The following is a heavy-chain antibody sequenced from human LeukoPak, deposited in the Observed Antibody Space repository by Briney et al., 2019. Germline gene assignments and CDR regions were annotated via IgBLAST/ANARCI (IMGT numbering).Heavy chain of an antibody. Sequence: ASVKVSYKASGYTFTSYDINWVRQATGQGLEWMGWMSPNSGNTGYAQKFQGRVTMTRNTSISTAYMELSSLRSEDTAVYYCARGHSSSWYVGYYYYGMDVWGQGTTVTVSS. CDR3: ARGHSSSWYVGYYYYGMDV. CDR2: MSPNSGNT. V-gene: IGHV1-8*01. CDR1: GYTFTSYD. D-gene: IGHD6-13*01. J-gene: IGHJ6*02.